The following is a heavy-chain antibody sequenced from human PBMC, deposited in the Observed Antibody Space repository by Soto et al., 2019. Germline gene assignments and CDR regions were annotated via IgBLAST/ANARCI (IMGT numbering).Heavy chain of an antibody. D-gene: IGHD3-10*01. CDR2: INSDGRRT. CDR1: GFTFGNYW. V-gene: IGHV3-74*01. CDR3: LRYAIGGFPIDR. Sequence: EVQLVESGGGLVQPGGSLRLSCAASGFTFGNYWMHWVRQAPGKGLVWVSRINSDGRRTTYADSVKGRFTISRDNAKNTMDLQMNRLRAEDTAVYYCLRYAIGGFPIDRWGQGTLVTVSS. J-gene: IGHJ5*02.